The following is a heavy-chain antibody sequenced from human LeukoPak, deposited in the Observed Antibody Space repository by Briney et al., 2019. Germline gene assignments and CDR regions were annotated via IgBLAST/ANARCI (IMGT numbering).Heavy chain of an antibody. CDR3: ARPVDYDNSGDPDIFDI. CDR2: INYSGRI. CDR1: GGFISSYY. V-gene: IGHV4-59*01. D-gene: IGHD3-22*01. Sequence: SETLSLTCIVSGGFISSYYWSWIRQTPGKGLEWIAFINYSGRIRYNPSLQSRVSISLDTSKNHFSLQLRSVMAADTSVYYCARPVDYDNSGDPDIFDIWGQGTIVSIS. J-gene: IGHJ3*02.